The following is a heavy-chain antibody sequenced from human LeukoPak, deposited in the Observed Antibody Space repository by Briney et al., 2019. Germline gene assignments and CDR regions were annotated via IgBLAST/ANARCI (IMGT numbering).Heavy chain of an antibody. J-gene: IGHJ4*02. V-gene: IGHV3-23*01. CDR3: AKDRGGYYYDSSGPIDY. Sequence: GGSLRLSCTAAGFTFDDYSMNWVRQAPGEGREWVSAISGSGGSTYYADSEEGRFTIPRDNSKNTLYLQMNSLRAEDTAVYYCAKDRGGYYYDSSGPIDYWGQGPLVTVSS. CDR1: GFTFDDYS. D-gene: IGHD3-22*01. CDR2: ISGSGGST.